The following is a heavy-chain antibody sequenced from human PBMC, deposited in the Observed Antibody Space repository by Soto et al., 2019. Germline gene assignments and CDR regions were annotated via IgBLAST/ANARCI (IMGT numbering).Heavy chain of an antibody. CDR1: GGTFSTYT. Sequence: QVQLVQSGAEVKKPGSSVKVSCKASGGTFSTYTISWVRQVPGQGLEWMGGIIPIFGPADYAQKFQGRVTITADESTSTAYMELSSLRSEDTAVYYCARVDGSGYYYAYWGQGTLVTVSS. CDR3: ARVDGSGYYYAY. J-gene: IGHJ4*02. CDR2: IIPIFGPA. D-gene: IGHD3-22*01. V-gene: IGHV1-69*01.